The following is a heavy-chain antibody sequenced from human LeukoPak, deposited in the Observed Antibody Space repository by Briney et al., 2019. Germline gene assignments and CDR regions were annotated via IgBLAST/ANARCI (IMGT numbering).Heavy chain of an antibody. Sequence: GGSLRLSCAASGFTFSSYGMHWVRQAPGKGLEWVAVISYDGSNKYYADSVKGRFTISRDNSKNTLYLQMNSLRAEDTAVYYCARQRLYYDFWSGYPPSYFDYWGQGTLVTVSS. J-gene: IGHJ4*02. CDR1: GFTFSSYG. CDR3: ARQRLYYDFWSGYPPSYFDY. D-gene: IGHD3-3*01. V-gene: IGHV3-30*03. CDR2: ISYDGSNK.